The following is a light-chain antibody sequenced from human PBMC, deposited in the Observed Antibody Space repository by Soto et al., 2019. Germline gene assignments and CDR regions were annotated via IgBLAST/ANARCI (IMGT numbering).Light chain of an antibody. V-gene: IGLV2-8*01. CDR1: SSDVGGYNS. CDR3: SSYAGSNNLV. CDR2: EVS. J-gene: IGLJ3*02. Sequence: QSVLTQPPSASGSPGQSVAISCTGTSSDVGGYNSVSWYQQHPGKAPKLMIYEVSTRPSGVPDRFSGSKSGNTASLTVSGLQAEDEADYYCSSYAGSNNLVFGGGTKLTVL.